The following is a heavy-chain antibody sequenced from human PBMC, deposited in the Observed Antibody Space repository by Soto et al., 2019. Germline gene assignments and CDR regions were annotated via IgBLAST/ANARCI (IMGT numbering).Heavy chain of an antibody. V-gene: IGHV1-3*01. J-gene: IGHJ3*02. Sequence: GASVKVSCKASGYSFTSYAMHWVRQAPGQRLEWMGWINAGNGNTKYSQRFQGRVAITRDTSASTAYMELSSLRSEDTAVYYCARHGITASYYDAFDIWGQGTMVTVSS. D-gene: IGHD1-26*01. CDR1: GYSFTSYA. CDR3: ARHGITASYYDAFDI. CDR2: INAGNGNT.